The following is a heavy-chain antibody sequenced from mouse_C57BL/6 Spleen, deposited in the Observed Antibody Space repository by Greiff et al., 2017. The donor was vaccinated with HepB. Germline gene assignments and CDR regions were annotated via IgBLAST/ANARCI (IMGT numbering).Heavy chain of an antibody. CDR1: GYTFTSYW. Sequence: VQLQQPGAELVRPGSSVKLSCKASGYTFTSYWMHWVKQRPIQGLEWIGNIDPSDSETHYNQKFKDKATLTVDKSSSTAYMQLSSLTSEDSAVYYCARDLDFLYAMDYWGQGTSVTVSS. J-gene: IGHJ4*01. CDR3: ARDLDFLYAMDY. V-gene: IGHV1-52*01. CDR2: IDPSDSET.